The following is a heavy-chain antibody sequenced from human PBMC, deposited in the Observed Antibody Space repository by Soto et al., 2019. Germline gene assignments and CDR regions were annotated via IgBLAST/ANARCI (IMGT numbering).Heavy chain of an antibody. D-gene: IGHD4-4*01. CDR1: GFSLSTSGVG. V-gene: IGHV2-5*02. CDR3: APLSPMTTVNPFDY. CDR2: IYWDDDK. J-gene: IGHJ4*02. Sequence: QITLKESGPTLVKPTQTLTLTCTFSGFSLSTSGVGVGWIRQPPGKALEWLALIYWDDDKRSSTSLKSRLTITKDTPKNQMVLTMTNMDPVDTATYYCAPLSPMTTVNPFDYWGQGTLITVSS.